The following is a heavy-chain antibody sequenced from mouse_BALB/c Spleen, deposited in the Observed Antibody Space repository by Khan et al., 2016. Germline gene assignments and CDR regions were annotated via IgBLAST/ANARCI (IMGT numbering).Heavy chain of an antibody. CDR1: GFTFTDYY. Sequence: EVELVESGGDLVQPGGSLRLSCATSGFTFTDYYMSWVRQPPGQALEWLGFIINKANGYKTEYSAYVKGRFTIYRANSQSILYLQINTPNASDSATYYCGRNYYGSSYRYFDYWGQGTTLTVSS. J-gene: IGHJ2*01. D-gene: IGHD1-1*01. CDR3: GRNYYGSSYRYFDY. CDR2: IINKANGYKT. V-gene: IGHV7-3*02.